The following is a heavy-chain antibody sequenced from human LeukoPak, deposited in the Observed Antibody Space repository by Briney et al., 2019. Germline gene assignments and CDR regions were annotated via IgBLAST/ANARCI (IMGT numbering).Heavy chain of an antibody. Sequence: SETLSLTCTVSGGSISSYFWSWIRQPPGKGLQWIGYIYYSGSTIYNPSLKSRVTMSVDTSMNQFSLRLSSVTAADTAIYCARTYGGGVTDAFDIWGQGTIVTVSS. CDR2: IYYSGST. J-gene: IGHJ3*02. D-gene: IGHD2-21*01. CDR1: GGSISSYF. CDR3: ARTYGGGVTDAFDI. V-gene: IGHV4-59*01.